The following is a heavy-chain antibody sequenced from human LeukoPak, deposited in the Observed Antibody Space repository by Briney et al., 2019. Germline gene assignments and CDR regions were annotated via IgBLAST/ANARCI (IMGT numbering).Heavy chain of an antibody. D-gene: IGHD2-2*01. Sequence: GGSLRLSCAASGFTFSSYGMHWVRQAPGKGLEWVAANSYDGSDKYYADSVKGRFTISKDNSKNTLSLQMNSLRAEDTAVFFCAKDLRYCSGTSCYEASGMDVWGQGTTVTVSS. J-gene: IGHJ6*02. CDR1: GFTFSSYG. CDR3: AKDLRYCSGTSCYEASGMDV. V-gene: IGHV3-30*18. CDR2: NSYDGSDK.